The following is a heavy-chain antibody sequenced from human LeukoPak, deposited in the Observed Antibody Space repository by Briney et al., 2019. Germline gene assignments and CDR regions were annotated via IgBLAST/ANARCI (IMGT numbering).Heavy chain of an antibody. V-gene: IGHV1-69*05. D-gene: IGHD3-3*01. J-gene: IGHJ6*03. CDR3: ARAVGKRGHYDFWSGYPPGGYYYYYMDV. CDR1: GGTFSSYA. Sequence: GSSVKVSCKASGGTFSSYAISWVRQAPGQGLEWMGGIIPIFGTANYAQKFQGRVTITTDESTSTAYMELSSLRSEDTAVYYCARAVGKRGHYDFWSGYPPGGYYYYYMDVWGKGTTVTVSS. CDR2: IIPIFGTA.